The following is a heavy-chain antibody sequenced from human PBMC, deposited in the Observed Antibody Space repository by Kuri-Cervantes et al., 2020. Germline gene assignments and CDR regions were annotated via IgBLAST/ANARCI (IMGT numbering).Heavy chain of an antibody. CDR2: ICYSGST. CDR1: GGSISSYY. Sequence: GSLRLSCTVSGGSISSYYWSWIRQPPGKGLEWIGYICYSGSTNYNPSLKSRVTISVDTSKNQFSLKLSSVAAADTAVYYCARDSYYYDSSGKRNWYFDLWGRGTLVTVSS. D-gene: IGHD3-22*01. V-gene: IGHV4-59*01. J-gene: IGHJ2*01. CDR3: ARDSYYYDSSGKRNWYFDL.